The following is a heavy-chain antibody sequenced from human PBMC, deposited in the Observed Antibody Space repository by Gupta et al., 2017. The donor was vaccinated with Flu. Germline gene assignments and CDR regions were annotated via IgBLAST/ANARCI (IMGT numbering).Heavy chain of an antibody. CDR1: RFTFLNYA. D-gene: IGHD6-19*01. V-gene: IGHV3-33*01. CDR3: ARGRREAVAGTKYYFDH. CDR2: MWSDGSNK. Sequence: QVQLAESGGGVVKPGRSLRLSCAASRFTFLNYAMHWVRQAPGKGLEWVAVMWSDGSNKYHADSVKGRFTISRDNSKNTLYLQMSSLRVEDTAVYYCARGRREAVAGTKYYFDHWGQGTLVTVSS. J-gene: IGHJ4*02.